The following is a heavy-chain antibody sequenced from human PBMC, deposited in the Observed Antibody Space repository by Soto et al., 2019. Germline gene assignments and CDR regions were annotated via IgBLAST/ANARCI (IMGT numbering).Heavy chain of an antibody. CDR3: ARPRIMGITWSFDY. CDR2: IYPGDSDA. Sequence: ESLTISFTGSGYSFINYWIGLVRQMRGKGLEWMAIIYPGDSDARYSPSFQGQVTISVDKSINTASLQWSSLKASDTDRYYCARPRIMGITWSFDYWGQGTLVTVYS. V-gene: IGHV5-51*01. J-gene: IGHJ4*02. D-gene: IGHD1-26*01. CDR1: GYSFINYW.